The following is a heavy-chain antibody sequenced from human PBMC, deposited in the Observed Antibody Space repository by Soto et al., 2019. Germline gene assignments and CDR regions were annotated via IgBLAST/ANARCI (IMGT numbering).Heavy chain of an antibody. CDR2: INWDGDK. V-gene: IGHV2-5*02. CDR1: GFSLTTSGVG. D-gene: IGHD7-27*01. J-gene: IGHJ4*02. CDR3: AHSLRWGLHDY. Sequence: QITLKESGPTLMKPTQTLTLTCSFSGFSLTTSGVGVGWIRQPPGKALEWLALINWDGDKRISPSLRSRLPITKDPSKNHVVLTLTNIDPVDAAPYYCAHSLRWGLHDYWGQGPLVTVSS.